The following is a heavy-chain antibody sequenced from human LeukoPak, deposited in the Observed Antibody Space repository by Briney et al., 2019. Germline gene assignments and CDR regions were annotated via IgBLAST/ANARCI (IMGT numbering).Heavy chain of an antibody. CDR2: IYPGDSDT. CDR3: GRIPAAGSLKGSFDI. Sequence: GESLKISCKGSGYSFTTYWIGWVRHMPGKGLEWTGIIYPGDSDTTYSPSFQGQVTISADKSIGTAYLQWSSLKASDSAMYYCGRIPAAGSLKGSFDIWGQGTIVTVSS. CDR1: GYSFTTYW. V-gene: IGHV5-51*01. D-gene: IGHD6-13*01. J-gene: IGHJ3*02.